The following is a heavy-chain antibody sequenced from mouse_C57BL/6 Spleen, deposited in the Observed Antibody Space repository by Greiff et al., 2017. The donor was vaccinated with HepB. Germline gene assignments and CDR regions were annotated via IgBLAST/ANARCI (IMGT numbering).Heavy chain of an antibody. CDR3: TTSVLLRNYFDY. Sequence: EVQLQQSGAELVRPGASVKLSCTASGFNIKDYYMHWVKQRPEQGLEWIGRIDPGDGDTEYAPKFQGKATMTADTSSNTAYLQLSSLTSEDTAVYYCTTSVLLRNYFDYWGQGTTLTVSS. CDR1: GFNIKDYY. CDR2: IDPGDGDT. D-gene: IGHD1-1*01. J-gene: IGHJ2*01. V-gene: IGHV14-1*01.